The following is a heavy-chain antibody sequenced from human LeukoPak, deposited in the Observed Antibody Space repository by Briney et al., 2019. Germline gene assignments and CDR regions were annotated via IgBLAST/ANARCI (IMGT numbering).Heavy chain of an antibody. D-gene: IGHD3-10*01. J-gene: IGHJ4*02. CDR3: ARRTRTYYYGSGSFYYFDY. V-gene: IGHV4-34*01. CDR1: GGSISSYY. CDR2: INHSGST. Sequence: SETLSLTCTVSGGSISSYYWSWIHQPPGKGLEWIGEINHSGSTNYNPSLKSRVTISVDTSKNQFSLKLSSVTAADTAVYYCARRTRTYYYGSGSFYYFDYWGQGTLVTVSS.